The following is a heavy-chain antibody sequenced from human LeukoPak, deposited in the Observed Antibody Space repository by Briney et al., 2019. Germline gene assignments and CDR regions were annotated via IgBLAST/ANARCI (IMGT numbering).Heavy chain of an antibody. D-gene: IGHD6-13*01. CDR1: GGTFSSYA. V-gene: IGHV1-69*13. J-gene: IGHJ4*02. CDR3: ARKRTHSSSWHPFDY. Sequence: ASVKVSCKSSGGTFSSYAIIWVRQAPGQGLEWMGGVIPIFGTANYAQKFQGRVTITADESTSTAYMELSSLRSEDTAVYYCARKRTHSSSWHPFDYWGQGTLVTVSS. CDR2: VIPIFGTA.